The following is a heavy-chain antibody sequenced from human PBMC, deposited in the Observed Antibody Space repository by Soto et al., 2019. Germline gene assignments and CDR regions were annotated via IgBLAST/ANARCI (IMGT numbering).Heavy chain of an antibody. Sequence: VQLQGSGPGLVKPSQTLSLTCTVSGASVNTGDYYWSYIRQSPGKGLEWLGYIFYSGDTYYAPSLKRRATISLNTSRTLISLTLTSVPDADTAVYFCVGTGTTDDFWGQGTLVTVSS. D-gene: IGHD1-7*01. CDR2: IFYSGDT. J-gene: IGHJ1*01. CDR3: VGTGTTDDF. V-gene: IGHV4-30-4*01. CDR1: GASVNTGDYY.